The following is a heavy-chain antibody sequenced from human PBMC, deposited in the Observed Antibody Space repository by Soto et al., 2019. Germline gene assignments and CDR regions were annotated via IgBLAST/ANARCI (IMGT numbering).Heavy chain of an antibody. CDR3: XXXXXYYXDX. Sequence: QVQLVQSGAEVKKPGASVKVSCKASGYTFTSYGISWVRQAPGQGLEWMGWISAYNGNTNYAQKLQGRVTMTTDTSTSTXYXELXXXXXXXXXXXXXXXXXXYYXDXWGQGTLVTV. CDR1: GYTFTSYG. J-gene: IGHJ4*02. V-gene: IGHV1-18*01. CDR2: ISAYNGNT.